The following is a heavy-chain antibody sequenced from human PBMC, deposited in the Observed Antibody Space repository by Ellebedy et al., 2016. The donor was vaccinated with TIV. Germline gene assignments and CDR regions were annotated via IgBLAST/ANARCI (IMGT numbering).Heavy chain of an antibody. CDR2: IYTSGDT. V-gene: IGHV4-4*07. Sequence: MPSETLSLTCTVSGASISSYYWSWIRQPAGRGLEWIGRIYTSGDTNYNPSLKSRVTMSINTSKNHFSLKLRPVTAADTAVYYCARGVWFGESPTLRGMDVWGQGTTVTVSS. CDR1: GASISSYY. D-gene: IGHD3-10*01. CDR3: ARGVWFGESPTLRGMDV. J-gene: IGHJ6*02.